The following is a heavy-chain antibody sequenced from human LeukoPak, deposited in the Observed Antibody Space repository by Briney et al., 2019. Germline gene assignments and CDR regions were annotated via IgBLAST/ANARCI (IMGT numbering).Heavy chain of an antibody. CDR2: IKGDGSDK. J-gene: IGHJ5*01. CDR1: GFTISSYW. Sequence: ASGSLSLTCAVSGFTISSYWLSWVRQRPGQGREWGANIKGDGSDKYDVDSVKRRHTISRDNAKNSQSLQMSRLRPEDTAVYYCARGATGIQLWFFDSWGQGTLVTVSS. CDR3: ARGATGIQLWFFDS. V-gene: IGHV3-7*01. D-gene: IGHD5-18*01.